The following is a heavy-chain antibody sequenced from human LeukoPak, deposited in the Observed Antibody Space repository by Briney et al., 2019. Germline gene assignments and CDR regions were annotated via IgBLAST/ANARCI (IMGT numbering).Heavy chain of an antibody. D-gene: IGHD3-22*01. J-gene: IGHJ4*02. CDR1: GGSVSSGSYY. CDR3: ARVDSSGYYVSFDY. CDR2: IYYSGST. Sequence: PSETLSLTCTVSGGSVSSGSYYWSWIRQPPGKGLEWIGYIYYSGSTNYNPSLKSRVTISVDTSKNQFSLKLSSVTAADTAVYYCARVDSSGYYVSFDYWGQGTLVTVSS. V-gene: IGHV4-61*01.